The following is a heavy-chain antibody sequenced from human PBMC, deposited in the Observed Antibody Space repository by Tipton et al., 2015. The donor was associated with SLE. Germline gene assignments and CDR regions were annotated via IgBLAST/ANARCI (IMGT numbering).Heavy chain of an antibody. V-gene: IGHV3-15*01. Sequence: SLRLSCAASGFTFSNAWMSWVRQAPGKGLEWVGRIKSKTDGGTTDYAAPVKGRFTISRDDSKNTLYLQMNSLKTENTAVYYCTTLGNLLHDFWSGYPPFDYWGQGTLVTVSS. CDR2: IKSKTDGGTT. J-gene: IGHJ4*02. CDR1: GFTFSNAW. CDR3: TTLGNLLHDFWSGYPPFDY. D-gene: IGHD3-3*01.